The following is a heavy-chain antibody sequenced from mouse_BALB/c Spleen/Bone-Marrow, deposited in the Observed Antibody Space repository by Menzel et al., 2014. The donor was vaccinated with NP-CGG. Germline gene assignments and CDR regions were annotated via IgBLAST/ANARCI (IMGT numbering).Heavy chain of an antibody. V-gene: IGHV3-8*02. J-gene: IGHJ4*01. CDR3: ARWDFGNHYAMDY. CDR1: GDSITSGL. Sequence: EVQGVESGPSVVKPSQTLSLTCSVTGDSITSGLWNWIRKFPGNKLEYMGYISYSGTTYYNPSLKSRISFTRDTSKNQYYLQLISVTTEDTATYFCARWDFGNHYAMDYWGQGTSVTVSS. CDR2: ISYSGTT. D-gene: IGHD2-1*01.